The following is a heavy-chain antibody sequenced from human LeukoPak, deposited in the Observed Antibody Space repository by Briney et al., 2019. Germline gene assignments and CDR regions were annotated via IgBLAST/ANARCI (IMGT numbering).Heavy chain of an antibody. Sequence: GASVKVSCKASGYTFTSYAMHWVRQAPGQRLEWMGWINAGNGNTKYSQKFQGRVTITRDTSASTAYMELSSLRSEDTAVYYCARRAKYYDILTIWGQGTLVTVSS. CDR2: INAGNGNT. CDR1: GYTFTSYA. J-gene: IGHJ4*02. CDR3: ARRAKYYDILTI. D-gene: IGHD3-9*01. V-gene: IGHV1-3*01.